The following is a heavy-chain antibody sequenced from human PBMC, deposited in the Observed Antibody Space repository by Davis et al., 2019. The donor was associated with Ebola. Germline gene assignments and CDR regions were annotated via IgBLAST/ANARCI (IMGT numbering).Heavy chain of an antibody. V-gene: IGHV3-21*01. D-gene: IGHD6-13*01. CDR1: GCTFSSYS. Sequence: GESLKISCAASGCTFSSYSMNWVRQAPGKGLEWVSSISSSSSYIYYGDSVKGRFTISRDNAKNSLYLQMNSLRAEDTAVYYCATPSSSNRGYWGQGTLVTVSS. CDR2: ISSSSSYI. J-gene: IGHJ4*02. CDR3: ATPSSSNRGY.